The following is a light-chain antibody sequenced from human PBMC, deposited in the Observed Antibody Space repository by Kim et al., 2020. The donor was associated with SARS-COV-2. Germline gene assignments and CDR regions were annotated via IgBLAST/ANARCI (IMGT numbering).Light chain of an antibody. Sequence: GQSITISSTGTSSDVGGYNFVSWYQQHPGKAPKLMIYAVSSRPSGVSNRFSGSKSGNTASLTISGLQAEDEADYYCSSYTSSITYVFGTGTKVTVL. CDR1: SSDVGGYNF. CDR3: SSYTSSITYV. V-gene: IGLV2-14*04. CDR2: AVS. J-gene: IGLJ1*01.